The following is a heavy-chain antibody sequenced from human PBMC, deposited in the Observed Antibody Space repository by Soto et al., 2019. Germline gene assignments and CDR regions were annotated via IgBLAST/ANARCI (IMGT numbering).Heavy chain of an antibody. Sequence: QVTLKESGPVLVKPTETLTLTCTVSGFSLSNARMGVSWIRQPPGKALEWLAHIFSNDEKSYSTSLKSRLTISKDTSKSQVVLTMTNMDPVDTATYYCARSRGGFHGGFDYWGQGTLVTVSS. J-gene: IGHJ4*02. V-gene: IGHV2-26*01. D-gene: IGHD3-16*01. CDR3: ARSRGGFHGGFDY. CDR2: IFSNDEK. CDR1: GFSLSNARMG.